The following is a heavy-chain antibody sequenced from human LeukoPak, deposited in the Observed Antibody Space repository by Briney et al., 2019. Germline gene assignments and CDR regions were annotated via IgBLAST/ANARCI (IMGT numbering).Heavy chain of an antibody. Sequence: GGSLRLPCAASGFSFSTYAMTWVRQAPGKGLEWVSGISGSGGTTNYADSVKGRFTISRANSKNTLYLQMNSLRADDTAVYYCAKARSRASSLKIDYWGQGILVTVSS. CDR1: GFSFSTYA. CDR2: ISGSGGTT. J-gene: IGHJ4*02. D-gene: IGHD2-15*01. V-gene: IGHV3-23*01. CDR3: AKARSRASSLKIDY.